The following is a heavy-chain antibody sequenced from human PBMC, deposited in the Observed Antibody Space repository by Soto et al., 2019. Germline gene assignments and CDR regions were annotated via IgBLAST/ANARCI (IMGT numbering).Heavy chain of an antibody. J-gene: IGHJ6*03. V-gene: IGHV3-15*01. CDR2: IKSKTDGGTT. CDR1: GFTFSNAW. D-gene: IGHD6-6*01. Sequence: GESLKISCAASGFTFSNAWMSWVRQAPGKGLEWVGRIKSKTDGGTTDYAAPVKGRFTISRDDSKNTLYLQMNSLKTEDTAVYYCTTGGVAARHYYYYMDVWGKGTTVTVSS. CDR3: TTGGVAARHYYYYMDV.